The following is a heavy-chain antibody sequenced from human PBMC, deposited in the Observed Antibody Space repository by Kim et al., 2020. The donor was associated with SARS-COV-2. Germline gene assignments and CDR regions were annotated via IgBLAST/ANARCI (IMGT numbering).Heavy chain of an antibody. Sequence: SETLSLTCAVSGGSISSGGYSWSWIRQPPGKGLEWIGYIYHSGSTYYNPSLKSRVTISVDRSKNQFSLKLSSVTAADTAVYYCARGIAAAGDNWFDPWGQGTLVTVSS. CDR1: GGSISSGGYS. V-gene: IGHV4-30-2*01. CDR2: IYHSGST. CDR3: ARGIAAAGDNWFDP. J-gene: IGHJ5*02. D-gene: IGHD6-13*01.